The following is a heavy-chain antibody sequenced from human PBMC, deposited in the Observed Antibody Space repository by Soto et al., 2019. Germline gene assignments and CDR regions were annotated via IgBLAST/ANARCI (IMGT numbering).Heavy chain of an antibody. D-gene: IGHD3-3*01. V-gene: IGHV3-23*01. CDR2: ITDSGSHT. J-gene: IGHJ4*02. CDR1: GFTFRSYA. CDR3: AKDLFEVEDLRVTIFGVVIIGLPIDY. Sequence: GSLRLSCAASGFTFRSYAMSWVRQAPGKGLEWVSLITDSGSHTYYADSVKGRFTVSRDNSKNTLYLQVNSLRAEDTAVFYCAKDLFEVEDLRVTIFGVVIIGLPIDYWGQGTLVTVSS.